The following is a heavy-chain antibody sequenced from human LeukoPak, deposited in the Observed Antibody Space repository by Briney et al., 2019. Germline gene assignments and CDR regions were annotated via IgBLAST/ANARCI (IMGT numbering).Heavy chain of an antibody. CDR1: DDSITIYY. CDR3: AREGARWEPSFSAFDI. D-gene: IGHD1-26*01. V-gene: IGHV4-59*01. Sequence: SETLSLTCSVSDDSITIYYWTWIRQPPGKGLEWIGYIDHTGTTNHNPSLNSRVTISRDTSKNHFSLQLSSVTAADTAVYYCAREGARWEPSFSAFDIWGQGAMVTVSS. J-gene: IGHJ3*02. CDR2: IDHTGTT.